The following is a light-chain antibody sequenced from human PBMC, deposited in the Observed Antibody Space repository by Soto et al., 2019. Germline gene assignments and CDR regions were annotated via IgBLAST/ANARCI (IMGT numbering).Light chain of an antibody. Sequence: AIRMTQSPSSFSASTGDRVTITCRASQGISSYLAWYQQKPGRAPKFLIYDASSLESGVPSRFSGSGSGTEFTLTISNLQPDDFATYYCQQYDNYPLTFGGGTKVEI. CDR1: QGISSY. J-gene: IGKJ4*01. CDR3: QQYDNYPLT. V-gene: IGKV1-8*01. CDR2: DAS.